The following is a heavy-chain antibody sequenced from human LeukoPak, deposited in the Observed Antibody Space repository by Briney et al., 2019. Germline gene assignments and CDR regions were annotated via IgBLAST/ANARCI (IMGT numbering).Heavy chain of an antibody. D-gene: IGHD6-6*01. Sequence: PGGSLRLSCAASEFTVSSNYMSWVRQAPGKGLEWVSVIYNAGSTYFADSVKGRFTISRHNSKNTLYLQMNSLRAEDTAVYYCAMSSSAYYFDYWGQGTLVTVSS. V-gene: IGHV3-53*04. CDR1: EFTVSSNY. CDR2: IYNAGST. CDR3: AMSSSAYYFDY. J-gene: IGHJ4*02.